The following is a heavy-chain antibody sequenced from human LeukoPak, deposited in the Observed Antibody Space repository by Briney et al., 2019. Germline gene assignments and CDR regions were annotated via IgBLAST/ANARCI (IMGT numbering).Heavy chain of an antibody. V-gene: IGHV6-1*01. Sequence: SQTLSLTCDISGDTVSSNSAAWNWIRQSPSRGLEWLGRTYYRSKWYYDYAVSVKSRITVSPDTSKNQFSLQLNSVTADDTAVYYCARGFALDFWGQGTMVTVSS. CDR1: GDTVSSNSAA. J-gene: IGHJ3*01. CDR2: TYYRSKWYY. CDR3: ARGFALDF.